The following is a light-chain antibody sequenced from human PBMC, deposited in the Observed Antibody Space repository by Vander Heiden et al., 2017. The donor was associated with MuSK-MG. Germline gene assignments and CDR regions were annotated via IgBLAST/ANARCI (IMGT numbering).Light chain of an antibody. CDR1: SSDVGGYNY. Sequence: QSALTQPPSASGSPGPSVTISCTGTSSDVGGYNYVSWYQQHPGKAPELMIFEVSKRPSGVPDRFSGSKSGNTASLTVSGLQAEDEADYYCSSSAGNFAWVFGGGTKLTVL. J-gene: IGLJ3*02. V-gene: IGLV2-8*01. CDR3: SSSAGNFAWV. CDR2: EVS.